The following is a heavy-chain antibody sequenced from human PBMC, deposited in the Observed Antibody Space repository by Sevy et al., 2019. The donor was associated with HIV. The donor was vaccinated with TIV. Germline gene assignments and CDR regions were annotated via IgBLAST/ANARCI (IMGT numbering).Heavy chain of an antibody. Sequence: GGSLTLSCATSGFTFSTYYMNWVRQAPGKGLEWVSSISSGGDTISYAEPVRGRFTISRDNAKSSLYLQMNSLRDEDTAVYYCARGTGLLVRGAYYFDYWGQGSLVTVSS. D-gene: IGHD3-22*01. CDR3: ARGTGLLVRGAYYFDY. CDR1: GFTFSTYY. CDR2: ISSGGDTI. J-gene: IGHJ4*02. V-gene: IGHV3-48*02.